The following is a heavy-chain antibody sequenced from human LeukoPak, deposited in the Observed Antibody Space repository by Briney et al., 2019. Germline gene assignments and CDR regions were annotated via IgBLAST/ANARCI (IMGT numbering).Heavy chain of an antibody. V-gene: IGHV1-69*05. CDR1: GGTFSSYA. CDR3: ARGPYYYDSSRVFDY. CDR2: IIPIFGTA. Sequence: SVKVSCKASGGTFSSYAISWVRQAPGQGLEWMGGIIPIFGTANYAQRFQGRVTITTDESTSTAYMELSSLRSEDTAVYYCARGPYYYDSSRVFDYWGQGTLVTVSS. D-gene: IGHD3-22*01. J-gene: IGHJ4*02.